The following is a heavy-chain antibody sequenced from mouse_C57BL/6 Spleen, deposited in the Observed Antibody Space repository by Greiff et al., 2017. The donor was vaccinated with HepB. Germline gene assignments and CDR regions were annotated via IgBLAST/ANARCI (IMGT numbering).Heavy chain of an antibody. J-gene: IGHJ4*01. V-gene: IGHV1-7*01. Sequence: QVPLQPSGAVLANPGASVKLSCKASGYTFTSSWLPWVNQRPGQGLEWIGYINPRSGYTKYNQKFKDKATLTAEKSSSTAYMQLSSLTYEDSAVYYCARDGDYEGYYAMDYWGQGTSVTVSS. CDR2: INPRSGYT. CDR1: GYTFTSSW. D-gene: IGHD2-4*01. CDR3: ARDGDYEGYYAMDY.